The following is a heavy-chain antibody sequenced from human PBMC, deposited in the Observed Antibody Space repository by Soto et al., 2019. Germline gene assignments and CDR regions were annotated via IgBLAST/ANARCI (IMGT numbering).Heavy chain of an antibody. Sequence: PGESLKISCKASGYPFTNYWIAWVRQMPGKGPEWMGIIYPDDSDTRYSPSFEGRVTFSADKSTNTAYLQWSSLEASDTAMYFCARHRGNTVMLIIDSWGQGTQVTFSS. J-gene: IGHJ4*02. V-gene: IGHV5-51*01. CDR3: ARHRGNTVMLIIDS. CDR1: GYPFTNYW. CDR2: IYPDDSDT. D-gene: IGHD3-16*01.